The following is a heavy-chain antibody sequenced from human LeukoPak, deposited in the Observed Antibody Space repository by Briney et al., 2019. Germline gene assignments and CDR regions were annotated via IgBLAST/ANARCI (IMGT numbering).Heavy chain of an antibody. CDR1: GFTFSGSA. J-gene: IGHJ4*02. CDR3: TGGTTVTTLDY. Sequence: GGSLRLSCAASGFTFSGSAVHWVRPASGKGLEWVGRIRSKADNYATEYGASVKGRFTISRDDSKNTAYLQMNSLKTEDTAVYYCTGGTTVTTLDYWGQGTLVTVSS. V-gene: IGHV3-73*01. D-gene: IGHD4-17*01. CDR2: IRSKADNYAT.